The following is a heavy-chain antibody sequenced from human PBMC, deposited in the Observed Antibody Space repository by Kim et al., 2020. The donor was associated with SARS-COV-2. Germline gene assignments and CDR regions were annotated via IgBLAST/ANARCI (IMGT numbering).Heavy chain of an antibody. D-gene: IGHD3-10*01. CDR2: ISPNSGGT. Sequence: ASVKVSCKASGYTFTGYYMHWVRQAPGQGLEWMGCISPNSGGTNYAQKFQGRVTMARDTSISTAYMELRSLGYDDTAVYYCASAGVFLWFGESSSSASDIWGQGTMVTVSS. CDR3: ASAGVFLWFGESSSSASDI. V-gene: IGHV1-2*02. CDR1: GYTFTGYY. J-gene: IGHJ3*02.